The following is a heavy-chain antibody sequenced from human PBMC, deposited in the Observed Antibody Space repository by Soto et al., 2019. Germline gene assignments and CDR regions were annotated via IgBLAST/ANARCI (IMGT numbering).Heavy chain of an antibody. CDR2: IWYDGSNK. D-gene: IGHD3-10*01. V-gene: IGHV3-33*01. CDR3: ARDGMVRGVIGVY. CDR1: GFTFSSYG. Sequence: GGSLRLSCAASGFTFSSYGMHWVRQAPGKGLEWVAVIWYDGSNKYYADSVKGRFTISRDNSKNTLYLQMNSLRAEDTAVYYCARDGMVRGVIGVYWGQGTLVTVSS. J-gene: IGHJ4*02.